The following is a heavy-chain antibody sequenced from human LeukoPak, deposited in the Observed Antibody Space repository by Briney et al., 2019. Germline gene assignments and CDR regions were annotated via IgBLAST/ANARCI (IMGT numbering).Heavy chain of an antibody. CDR3: ARLGYGSGSYELSNYYYYYMDV. J-gene: IGHJ6*03. CDR1: GGSISSSSYY. D-gene: IGHD3-10*01. Sequence: SETLSLTCTVSGGSISSSSYYWGWIRHPPGKGLEWIGSIYYSGSTYYNPSLKSRVTISVDTSKNQFSLKLSSVTAADAAVYYCARLGYGSGSYELSNYYYYYMDVWGKGTTVTISS. V-gene: IGHV4-39*07. CDR2: IYYSGST.